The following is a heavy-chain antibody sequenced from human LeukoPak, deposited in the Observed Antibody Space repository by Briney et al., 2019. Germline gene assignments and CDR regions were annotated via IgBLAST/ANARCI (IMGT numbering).Heavy chain of an antibody. J-gene: IGHJ4*02. CDR1: GFTFSSYA. V-gene: IGHV3-30-3*01. Sequence: PGGSLRLSCAASGFTFSSYAMLWVRQAPGKGLEWVAVISYDGSNKYYADSVKGRFTISRDNSKNTLYLQMNSLRAEDTAVYYCARDVCGGGSCYTDYWGQGTLATVSS. CDR3: ARDVCGGGSCYTDY. D-gene: IGHD2-15*01. CDR2: ISYDGSNK.